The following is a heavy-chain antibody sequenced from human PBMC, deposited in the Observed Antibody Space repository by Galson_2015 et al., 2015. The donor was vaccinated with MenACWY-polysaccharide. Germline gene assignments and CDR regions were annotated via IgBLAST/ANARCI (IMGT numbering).Heavy chain of an antibody. CDR2: INNDGTNT. V-gene: IGHV3-74*01. CDR1: GFTLSNYW. J-gene: IGHJ4*02. Sequence: SLRLSCAASGFTLSNYWMHWVRLAPGKGLVWVSRINNDGTNTKYADSVKGRFTISRDNAKKTLYLQMNSLRAEDTAVFYCVSGHCWLGYWGQGALVTVSS. CDR3: VSGHCWLGY. D-gene: IGHD2-21*01.